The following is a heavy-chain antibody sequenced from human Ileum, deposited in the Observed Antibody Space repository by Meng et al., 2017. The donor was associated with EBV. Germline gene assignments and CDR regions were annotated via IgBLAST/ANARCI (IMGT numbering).Heavy chain of an antibody. CDR1: GGTFRNSA. V-gene: IGHV1-69*01. CDR2: IIPMFGAP. CDR3: ARESGRGYSSDY. Sequence: QVAVEQVGAEVKKPGSSVMVSCKASGGTFRNSAISWVRQAPGQGLEWMGGIIPMFGAPDYAQRFQDRVTITADESTSTVYMELNSLRSEDTAVYYCARESGRGYSSDYWGQGTLVTVSS. J-gene: IGHJ4*02. D-gene: IGHD5-18*01.